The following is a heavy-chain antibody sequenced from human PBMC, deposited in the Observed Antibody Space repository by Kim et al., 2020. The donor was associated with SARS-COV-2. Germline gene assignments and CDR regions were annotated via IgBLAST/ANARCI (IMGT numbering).Heavy chain of an antibody. Sequence: SVKVSCKASGGTFSSYAISWVRQAPGQGLEWMGGIIPIFGTANYAQKFQGRVTITADESTSTAYMELSSLRYEDTAVYYCASSAVGGIFDYWGQGTLVTVSS. J-gene: IGHJ4*02. CDR1: GGTFSSYA. D-gene: IGHD1-20*01. V-gene: IGHV1-69*13. CDR3: ASSAVGGIFDY. CDR2: IIPIFGTA.